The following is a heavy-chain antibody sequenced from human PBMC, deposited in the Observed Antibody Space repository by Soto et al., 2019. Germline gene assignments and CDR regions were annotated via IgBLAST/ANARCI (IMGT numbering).Heavy chain of an antibody. Sequence: EVQLVQSGAEVKKPGATVKISCKVSGYTFTDYYIHWVQQAPGKGLEWMGLVDPEDGERIYAEKLQGRVTITADTSTDTVYMELSSLRSEDTAVYYCATAGGRALRYFDLWGQGTTVTVSS. CDR3: ATAGGRALRYFDL. V-gene: IGHV1-69-2*01. CDR1: GYTFTDYY. D-gene: IGHD3-9*01. CDR2: VDPEDGER. J-gene: IGHJ6*02.